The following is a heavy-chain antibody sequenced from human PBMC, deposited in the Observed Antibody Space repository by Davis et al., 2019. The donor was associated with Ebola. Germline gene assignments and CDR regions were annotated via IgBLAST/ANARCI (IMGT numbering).Heavy chain of an antibody. V-gene: IGHV3-21*04. CDR2: ISSDSDYI. J-gene: IGHJ6*04. D-gene: IGHD3-3*01. CDR1: GGSISSSS. CDR3: AKSGLSFGVVKYHYGMDV. Sequence: ETLSLTCTVSGGSISSSSYYWGWIRQPPGKGLEWVSSISSDSDYIYYADSAKGRFTISRDNAKNSLYLQMNSLRAEDTAVYYCAKSGLSFGVVKYHYGMDVWGKGTTVTVSS.